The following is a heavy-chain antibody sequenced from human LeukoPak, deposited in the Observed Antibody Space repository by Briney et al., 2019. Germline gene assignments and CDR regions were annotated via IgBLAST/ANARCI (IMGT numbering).Heavy chain of an antibody. V-gene: IGHV1-69*05. D-gene: IGHD6-6*01. Sequence: SVKVSCKASGGTFSSYAISWVRQAPGQGLEWMGGIIPIFGTANYAQKFQGRVTITTDESTSTAYMELSSLRSEDTVVYYCARDGIAARPREFFVGYYMDVWGKGTTVTVSS. CDR1: GGTFSSYA. J-gene: IGHJ6*03. CDR2: IIPIFGTA. CDR3: ARDGIAARPREFFVGYYMDV.